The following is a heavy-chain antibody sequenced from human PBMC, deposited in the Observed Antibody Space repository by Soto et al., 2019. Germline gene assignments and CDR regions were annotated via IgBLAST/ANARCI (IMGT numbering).Heavy chain of an antibody. CDR2: ITSSSSYT. D-gene: IGHD6-13*01. CDR1: GFTFSDYY. CDR3: ARDVKDSSSWFFFDY. J-gene: IGHJ4*02. Sequence: GGSLRLSCAASGFTFSDYYMSWIRQAPVKGLEGISFITSSSSYTNSADSVKGRVTISRDNAKNSLYLQMNSLRAEDTAVYYCARDVKDSSSWFFFDYWGQGTLVTVSS. V-gene: IGHV3-11*06.